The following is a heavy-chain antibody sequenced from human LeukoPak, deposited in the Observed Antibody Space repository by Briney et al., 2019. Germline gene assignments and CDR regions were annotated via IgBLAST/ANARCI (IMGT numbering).Heavy chain of an antibody. CDR1: GHSISSGYY. V-gene: IGHV4-38-2*01. CDR2: ISHSGTS. Sequence: SETLSLTCAVSGHSISSGYYWGWIRQPPGKGLEWIGSISHSGTSYYNPSLNSRVTISVETSKNQISLKTISVTAADTAVYYCARPITMTTVRDPFDIWGQGTKVTVSS. D-gene: IGHD4-17*01. J-gene: IGHJ3*02. CDR3: ARPITMTTVRDPFDI.